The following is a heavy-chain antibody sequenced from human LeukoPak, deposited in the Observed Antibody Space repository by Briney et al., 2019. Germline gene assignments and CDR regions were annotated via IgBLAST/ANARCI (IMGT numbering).Heavy chain of an antibody. CDR3: ATKMHGPFDH. CDR2: SVTSGST. V-gene: IGHV3-69-1*02. Sequence: GGSLRLSCAASGFTFSSYNLYWVCQAPGKGLKWVSSSVTSGSTYYPDSVRGRFTISRDNAKNSLYLQMSRLSVEDTAVYCCATKMHGPFDHWGQGTLVTVSS. J-gene: IGHJ4*02. CDR1: GFTFSSYN.